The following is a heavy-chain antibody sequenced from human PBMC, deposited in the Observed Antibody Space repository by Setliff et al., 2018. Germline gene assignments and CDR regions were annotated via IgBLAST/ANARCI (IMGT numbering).Heavy chain of an antibody. Sequence: ASVKVSCKASGYTFTSYVMNWVRQAPGQGLEWTGWINTNTGNPTYAQGFTGRSVFSLDTSVSTAYLQISSLKAEDTAVYYCARDSSGWSGFSRLVGVYYYYMDVWGKGTTVTVSS. CDR2: INTNTGNP. D-gene: IGHD6-19*01. V-gene: IGHV7-4-1*02. CDR3: ARDSSGWSGFSRLVGVYYYYMDV. J-gene: IGHJ6*03. CDR1: GYTFTSYV.